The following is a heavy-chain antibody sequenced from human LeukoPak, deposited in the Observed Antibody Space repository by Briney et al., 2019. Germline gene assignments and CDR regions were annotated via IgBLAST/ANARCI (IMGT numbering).Heavy chain of an antibody. J-gene: IGHJ4*02. CDR2: IKQDGSEI. CDR3: ARDYGVTY. CDR1: GFTFSSYW. V-gene: IGHV3-7*01. Sequence: PGGSLRLSCVASGFTFSSYWMSWVRQAPGKGLEWVANIKQDGSEIHYVDSVKGRFTISRDNAKNSVYLQMNSLRAEDTAVYYCARDYGVTYWGQGTLVTVSS. D-gene: IGHD4-17*01.